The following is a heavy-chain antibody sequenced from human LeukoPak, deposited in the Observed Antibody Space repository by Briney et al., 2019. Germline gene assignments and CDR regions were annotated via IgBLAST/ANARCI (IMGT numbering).Heavy chain of an antibody. CDR3: ARSSYSSSSSV. J-gene: IGHJ3*01. Sequence: GGSLRLSCAVSGFTFSGFWVSWSRQAPGKGLEWVASINSDGSEGYYADVVKGRFTISRDNAKNSLYLQINSLRAEDTAVYYCARSSYSSSSSVWGQGTMVTVSS. CDR2: INSDGSEG. V-gene: IGHV3-7*03. D-gene: IGHD6-6*01. CDR1: GFTFSGFW.